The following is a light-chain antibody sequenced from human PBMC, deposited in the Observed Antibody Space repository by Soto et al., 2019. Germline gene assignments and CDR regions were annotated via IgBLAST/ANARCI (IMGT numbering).Light chain of an antibody. CDR2: GAS. Sequence: EIVMTQSPATLSVSPGERATLSCRASQSVSSNVAWYQQIPGQTPRLLIYGASTRATGIPVRFSGSGSGTEFTLTISSLQSEDFAVYYCQQRSNWPLTFGGGTKVDNK. J-gene: IGKJ4*01. V-gene: IGKV3-15*01. CDR1: QSVSSN. CDR3: QQRSNWPLT.